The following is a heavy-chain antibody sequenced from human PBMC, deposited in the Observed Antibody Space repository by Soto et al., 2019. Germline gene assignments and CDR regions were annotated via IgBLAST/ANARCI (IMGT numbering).Heavy chain of an antibody. D-gene: IGHD2-2*01. J-gene: IGHJ4*02. Sequence: QVQLVQSGAEVKKPGSSVKVSCKASGGTFSSYTISWVRQAPGQGLEWMGRIIPILGIANYAQKFQGRVTIXXDXSXXTASIAPSSPSYVATAVYYCARDCSSTSCPGGFDSWGQGTLVTVSS. V-gene: IGHV1-69*08. CDR2: IIPILGIA. CDR1: GGTFSSYT. CDR3: ARDCSSTSCPGGFDS.